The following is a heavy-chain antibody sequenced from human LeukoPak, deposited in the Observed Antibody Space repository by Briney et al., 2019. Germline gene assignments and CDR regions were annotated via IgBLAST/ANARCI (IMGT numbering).Heavy chain of an antibody. CDR1: GYTFTSYD. D-gene: IGHD2-2*01. CDR3: ARGAFSNQLLLRNWFDP. Sequence: GASVKVSCKASGYTFTSYDINWVRQATGQGLEWMGWMNPNSGNTGYAQKFQGRVTITRNTSISTAYMELSSLRSEDTAVYYCARGAFSNQLLLRNWFDPWGQGTLVTVSS. CDR2: MNPNSGNT. J-gene: IGHJ5*02. V-gene: IGHV1-8*03.